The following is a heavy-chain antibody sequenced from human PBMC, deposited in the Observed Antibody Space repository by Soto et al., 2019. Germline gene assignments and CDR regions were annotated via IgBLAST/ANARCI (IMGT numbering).Heavy chain of an antibody. CDR2: IFHSGTI. CDR1: GASLTTRHW. CDR3: ARVVVLDAAGHFDS. V-gene: IGHV4-4*02. D-gene: IGHD2-15*01. Sequence: PXETLSLSCVVSGASLTTRHWWSWVRQSPGRGLEWIGEIFHSGTINYNPSLKSRLSISLDKSKNQFSLNLTSVTAADSAVYYCARVVVLDAAGHFDSWGKGSLVTV. J-gene: IGHJ4*02.